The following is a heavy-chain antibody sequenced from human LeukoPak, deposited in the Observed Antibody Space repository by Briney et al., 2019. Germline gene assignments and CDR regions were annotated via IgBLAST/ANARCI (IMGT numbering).Heavy chain of an antibody. CDR3: ARTAMAYYFDY. CDR2: ISSSSSYI. D-gene: IGHD5-18*01. V-gene: IGHV3-21*01. Sequence: GGSLRLSCAASGFTFSSYSMNWVRQAPGKGLEWVSSISSSSSYIYYADSVKGRFTISRDNAKNSLYLQMNSLRAEDTAAYYCARTAMAYYFDYWGQGTLVTVSS. CDR1: GFTFSSYS. J-gene: IGHJ4*02.